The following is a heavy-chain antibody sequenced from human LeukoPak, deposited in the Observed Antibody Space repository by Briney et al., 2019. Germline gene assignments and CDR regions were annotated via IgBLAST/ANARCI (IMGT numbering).Heavy chain of an antibody. D-gene: IGHD3-3*01. CDR3: ARDPADFWSGYYLYYYYGMNV. Sequence: PGGSLRLSCAASGFTFSSYAMHWVRQAPGKGLEWVAVISYDGSNKYYADSVKGRFTISRDNSKNTLYLQMNSLRAEDTAVYYCARDPADFWSGYYLYYYYGMNVWGQGTTVTVSS. V-gene: IGHV3-30*04. CDR1: GFTFSSYA. CDR2: ISYDGSNK. J-gene: IGHJ6*02.